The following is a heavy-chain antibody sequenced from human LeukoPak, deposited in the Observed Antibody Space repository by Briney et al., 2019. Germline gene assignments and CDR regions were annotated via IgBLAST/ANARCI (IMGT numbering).Heavy chain of an antibody. V-gene: IGHV3-23*01. CDR3: AKGGSTSPNGINDY. Sequence: GGSLRLSCAASGFTFSSYAMSWVRQAPGKGLEWVSAISGSGGSTYYADSVKGRFTISRDNSKDTLYLQMNSLGAEDTAAYYCAKGGSTSPNGINDYWGQGTLVTVSS. CDR1: GFTFSSYA. CDR2: ISGSGGST. D-gene: IGHD2-2*01. J-gene: IGHJ4*02.